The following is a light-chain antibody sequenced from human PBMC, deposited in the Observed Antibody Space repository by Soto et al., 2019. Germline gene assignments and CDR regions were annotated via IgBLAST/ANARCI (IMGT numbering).Light chain of an antibody. CDR1: SYNVGGYNY. CDR3: CSYAGGSMV. V-gene: IGLV2-11*01. CDR2: DVI. J-gene: IGLJ2*01. Sequence: QSVLTQPRSVSGSPGQSVTISCTGTSYNVGGYNYVSWYQHHPGKAPKLMIYDVIKRPSGVPDRFSGSKSGNTASLTISGLQAEDEADYFCCSYAGGSMVFGGGTKLTVL.